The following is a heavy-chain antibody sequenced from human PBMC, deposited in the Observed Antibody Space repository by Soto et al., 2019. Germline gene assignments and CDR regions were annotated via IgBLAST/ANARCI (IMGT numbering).Heavy chain of an antibody. Sequence: ASVKVSCKASGYTFTSYGISWVRQAPGQGLEWMGWISAYNGNTNYAQKLQGRVTMTTDTSMSTAYMELRSLRSDDTAVYYCATATVLSPPPGKGLDPWGQGTLVTVSS. CDR3: ATATVLSPPPGKGLDP. J-gene: IGHJ5*02. CDR2: ISAYNGNT. CDR1: GYTFTSYG. D-gene: IGHD4-4*01. V-gene: IGHV1-18*01.